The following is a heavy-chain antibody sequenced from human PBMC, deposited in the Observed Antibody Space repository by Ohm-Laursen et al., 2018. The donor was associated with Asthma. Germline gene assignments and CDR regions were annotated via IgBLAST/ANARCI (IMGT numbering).Heavy chain of an antibody. CDR3: ARDPQQLVLDY. CDR2: IRWNSDST. V-gene: IGHV3-9*01. CDR1: GFTFGDYA. J-gene: IGHJ4*02. Sequence: SLRLSCSASGFTFGDYAMHWVRQRPGKGLEWVSGIRWNSDSTGYVDSVKGRFTISRDNSKNPLYLQMNSLRAEDTAVYYCARDPQQLVLDYWGQGTLVTVSS. D-gene: IGHD6-13*01.